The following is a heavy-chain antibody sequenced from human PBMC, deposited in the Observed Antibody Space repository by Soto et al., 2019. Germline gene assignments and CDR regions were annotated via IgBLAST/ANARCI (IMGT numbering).Heavy chain of an antibody. V-gene: IGHV1-46*03. J-gene: IGHJ6*02. CDR2: RNPSGGST. D-gene: IGHD3-10*01. CDR3: ARVGIVLWLRADHPYGTDV. Sequence: QVQLVQSGAEVKKPGASVKVSCKASGYTFTSYYMHWVRLAPGQGLEWMGIRNPSGGSTSYAQKCQGRITMTRDTATSTVYMELSSLRSEDTAVYYCARVGIVLWLRADHPYGTDVWGQGTTVTVSS. CDR1: GYTFTSYY.